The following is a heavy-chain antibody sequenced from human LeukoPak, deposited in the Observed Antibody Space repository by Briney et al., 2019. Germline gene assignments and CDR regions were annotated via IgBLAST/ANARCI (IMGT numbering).Heavy chain of an antibody. V-gene: IGHV1-46*01. J-gene: IGHJ3*02. CDR3: ARDRLYGRGAFDI. Sequence: ASVKVSCKASGYTFIAYYMHWVRQAPGQGLEWMGIINPSGGSTSYAQKFQGRVTMTRDTSTSTVYMELSSLRSEDTAVYYCARDRLYGRGAFDIWGQGTMVTVSS. D-gene: IGHD2-2*02. CDR2: INPSGGST. CDR1: GYTFIAYY.